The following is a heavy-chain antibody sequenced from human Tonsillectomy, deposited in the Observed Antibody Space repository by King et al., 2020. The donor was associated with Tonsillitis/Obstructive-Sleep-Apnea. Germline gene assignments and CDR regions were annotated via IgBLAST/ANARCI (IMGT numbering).Heavy chain of an antibody. CDR3: AREGHGSGWGWVHMDV. Sequence: QLQESGPGLVKPSETLSLTCTVSGGSISSYYWSWIRQPPGKGLEWIGYIYYSGITNYNPSLKSRVTISVDTSKNQCSLKLSSVTAADTAVYDCAREGHGSGWGWVHMDVWGQWTTVTVSS. CDR1: GGSISSYY. V-gene: IGHV4-59*01. CDR2: IYYSGIT. D-gene: IGHD6-19*01. J-gene: IGHJ6*02.